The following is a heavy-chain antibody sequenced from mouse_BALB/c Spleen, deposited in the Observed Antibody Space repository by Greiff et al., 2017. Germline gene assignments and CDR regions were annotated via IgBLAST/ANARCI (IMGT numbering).Heavy chain of an antibody. D-gene: IGHD1-1*01. CDR3: TSLITTVVAKNAMDY. Sequence: VQLKQSGTVLARPGASVKMSCKASGYTFTSYWMHWVQQRPGQGLEWIGAIYPGNSDTSYNQKFKGKAKLTAVTSTSTAYMELSSLTNEDSAFYYCTSLITTVVAKNAMDYWGQGTSVTVSS. CDR2: IYPGNSDT. J-gene: IGHJ4*01. V-gene: IGHV1-5*01. CDR1: GYTFTSYW.